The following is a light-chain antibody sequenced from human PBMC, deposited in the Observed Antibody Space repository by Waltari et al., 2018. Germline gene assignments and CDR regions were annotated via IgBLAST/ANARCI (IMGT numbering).Light chain of an antibody. V-gene: IGLV1-40*01. CDR2: GTS. CDR3: QSYDTSLSVV. CDR1: GSNPGAGYD. Sequence: QSVLTQPPSVSGAPGQRVSISCPGSGSNPGAGYDVHWYQQQPGKAPKLLIYGTSTRPPGVPDRFFGSQSGTSASLALTALQAEDTAEYYCQSYDTSLSVVFGGGTKLTVL. J-gene: IGLJ2*01.